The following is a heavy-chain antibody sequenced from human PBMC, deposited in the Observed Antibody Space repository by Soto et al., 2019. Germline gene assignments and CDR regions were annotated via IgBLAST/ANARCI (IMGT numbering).Heavy chain of an antibody. V-gene: IGHV4-39*01. CDR1: GGSISSSSYY. J-gene: IGHJ3*02. CDR3: AKIMITFGGVIVMGNAFDI. Sequence: QLQLQESGPGLVKPSETLSLTCTVSGGSISSSSYYWGWIRQPPGKGLGWMGGIYYSGSTYYNPSLKSRVTISVDTSKNQFSLKLSSVTAADTAVYYCAKIMITFGGVIVMGNAFDIWGQGTMVTVSS. D-gene: IGHD3-16*02. CDR2: IYYSGST.